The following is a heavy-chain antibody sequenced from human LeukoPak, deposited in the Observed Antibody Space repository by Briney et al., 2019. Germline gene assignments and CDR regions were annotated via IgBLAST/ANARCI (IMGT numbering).Heavy chain of an antibody. CDR3: ARDYGSYDSLVLEY. J-gene: IGHJ4*02. CDR2: IYHNGST. Sequence: SETLSLTCTVSGYSISSGYYWGWIRQPPGKGLEWIGNIYHNGSTDYNPSLKSRVTISVDTSKNQFSLKLSSVTAADTAVYYCARDYGSYDSLVLEYWGQGNLLTVSS. D-gene: IGHD1-26*01. V-gene: IGHV4-38-2*02. CDR1: GYSISSGYY.